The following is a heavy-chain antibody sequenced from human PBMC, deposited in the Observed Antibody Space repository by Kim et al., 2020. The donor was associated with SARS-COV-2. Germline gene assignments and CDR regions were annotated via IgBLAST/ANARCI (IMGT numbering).Heavy chain of an antibody. CDR1: GFTFSSYA. D-gene: IGHD3-3*01. CDR2: ISGSGGST. V-gene: IGHV3-23*01. Sequence: GGSLRLSCAASGFTFSSYAMSWVRQAPGKGLEWVSAISGSGGSTYYADSVKGRFTISRDNSKNTLYLQMNSLRAEDTAVYYCAKDISIGATYYDFWSGYSPSYGMDVWGQGTTVTVSS. J-gene: IGHJ6*02. CDR3: AKDISIGATYYDFWSGYSPSYGMDV.